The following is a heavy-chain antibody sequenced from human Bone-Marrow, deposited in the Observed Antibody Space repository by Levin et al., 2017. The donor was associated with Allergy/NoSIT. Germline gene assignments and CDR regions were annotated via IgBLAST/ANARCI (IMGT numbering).Heavy chain of an antibody. J-gene: IGHJ4*01. CDR2: IYWDDDK. CDR3: AHRRGGYNWNHGDFDF. V-gene: IGHV2-5*02. D-gene: IGHD1-14*01. CDR1: GFSLTTTGVG. Sequence: SGPTLVKPTQTLALTCTFSGFSLTTTGVGVGWIRQPPGQALEWLALIYWDDDKRYSPSLKSRLTVTKDTSRNQVLLIMTYVDPVDTATYYWAHRRGGYNWNHGDFDFWGQGTLVTVSS.